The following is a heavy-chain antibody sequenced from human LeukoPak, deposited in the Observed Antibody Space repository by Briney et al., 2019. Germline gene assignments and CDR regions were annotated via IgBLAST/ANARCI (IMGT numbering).Heavy chain of an antibody. V-gene: IGHV4-59*12. Sequence: SETLSLTCTVSGGSISSYHWSWIRQPPGKGLEWIGHIYYTGSTNYNPSLKSRVTILVDKSKDQFSLRLSSVTAADTAVYYCARGYREFDCWGQGTLVTVSS. CDR2: IYYTGST. CDR3: ARGYREFDC. J-gene: IGHJ4*02. D-gene: IGHD5-18*01. CDR1: GGSISSYH.